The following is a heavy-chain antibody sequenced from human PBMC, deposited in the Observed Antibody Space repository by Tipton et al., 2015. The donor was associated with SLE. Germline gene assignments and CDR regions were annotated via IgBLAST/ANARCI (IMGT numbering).Heavy chain of an antibody. Sequence: TLSLTCTVSGDSISRHYWSWIRQPPGNGLEWIGNIFDGGNNNYSPSLKSRVTLSVDTSKNQFSLKLTSVTTADTALYYCARDRGPYTNWFDPWGQGTLVTVSS. V-gene: IGHV4-59*11. CDR1: GDSISRHY. D-gene: IGHD2-8*01. J-gene: IGHJ5*02. CDR2: IFDGGNN. CDR3: ARDRGPYTNWFDP.